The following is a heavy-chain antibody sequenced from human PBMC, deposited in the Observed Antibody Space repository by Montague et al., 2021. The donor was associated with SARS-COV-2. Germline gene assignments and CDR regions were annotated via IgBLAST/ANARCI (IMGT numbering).Heavy chain of an antibody. D-gene: IGHD6-13*01. Sequence: SETLSLTCAVSGASVSRINWWRWVRQPPGRGLEWIAEIHHTGITNFNPSIRSRVSISLDSSKNQLSLTLISVTAADTAIYYCASHPVFQQLYSWGQGTLVSVSS. CDR3: ASHPVFQQLYS. CDR1: GASVSRINW. CDR2: IHHTGIT. J-gene: IGHJ4*02. V-gene: IGHV4-4*02.